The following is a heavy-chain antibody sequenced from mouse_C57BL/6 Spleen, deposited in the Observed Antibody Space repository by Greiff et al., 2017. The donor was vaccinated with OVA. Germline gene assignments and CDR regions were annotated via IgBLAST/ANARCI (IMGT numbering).Heavy chain of an antibody. J-gene: IGHJ2*01. V-gene: IGHV1-66*01. CDR3: AKDWDY. CDR1: GYSFTSYY. Sequence: VQLVESGPELVKPGASVKISCKASGYSFTSYYIHWVKQRPGQGLEWIGWIYPGSGNTKYNEKFKGKATLTADTPSSTAYMQLSSLTSEDSAVYYCAKDWDYWGQGTTLTVSS. CDR2: IYPGSGNT. D-gene: IGHD4-1*01.